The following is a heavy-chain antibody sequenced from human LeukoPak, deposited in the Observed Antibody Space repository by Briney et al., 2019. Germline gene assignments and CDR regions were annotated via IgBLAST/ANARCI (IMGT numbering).Heavy chain of an antibody. J-gene: IGHJ4*02. V-gene: IGHV4-59*01. Sequence: SETLSLTCTVSGGSINSYYWSWIRQPPGKGLEWIGYIYYSGSTNYNPSLKSRVTISVDTSKNQFSLKLSSVTAADTAVYYCARGGGSDRSGIDYWGQGTLVTVSS. D-gene: IGHD2-15*01. CDR1: GGSINSYY. CDR2: IYYSGST. CDR3: ARGGGSDRSGIDY.